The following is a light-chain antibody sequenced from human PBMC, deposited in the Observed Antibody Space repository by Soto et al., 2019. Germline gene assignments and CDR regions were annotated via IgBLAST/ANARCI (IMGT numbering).Light chain of an antibody. Sequence: EVVMTQSPATLSVSPGERVTLSCRASQSINAHLAWYQQKPGQAPRLLIHGASTRATGIPARFSGSGFGTDFILTLSSLQSEDFAVYYCQQYNTWLWTFGQGTKVEIQ. CDR1: QSINAH. CDR3: QQYNTWLWT. CDR2: GAS. V-gene: IGKV3-15*01. J-gene: IGKJ1*01.